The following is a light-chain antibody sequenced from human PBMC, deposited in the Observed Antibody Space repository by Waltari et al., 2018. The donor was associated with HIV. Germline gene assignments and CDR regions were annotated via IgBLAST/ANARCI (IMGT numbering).Light chain of an antibody. CDR3: SSYRTYGTLV. Sequence: QSALTQPASVSGSPGQSITISCTGTTKDVGNYDYVSWYQHRPGTAPKLLIYDVSNRPSWVSGRFSDSKSGNTASLSISGLQAEDEADYFCSSYRTYGTLVFGGGTKLTVL. CDR2: DVS. V-gene: IGLV2-14*01. J-gene: IGLJ3*02. CDR1: TKDVGNYDY.